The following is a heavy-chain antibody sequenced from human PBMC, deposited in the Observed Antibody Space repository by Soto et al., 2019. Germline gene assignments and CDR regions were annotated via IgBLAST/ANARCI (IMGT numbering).Heavy chain of an antibody. CDR1: GLSLRATGVG. V-gene: IGHV2-5*02. CDR2: LYWDDDK. J-gene: IGHJ6*02. D-gene: IGHD2-21*02. Sequence: QVTLKESGPTLVKPTQTLTLTCTVSGLSLRATGVGVGWVRQPPGKALEWLALLYWDDDKRYIPSLRSRLTIAKDISEKHVVLTMTNMDTVDTATYYCVQSRCGGDCLEIYSSHAYNGLDVWGQGTTVTVSS. CDR3: VQSRCGGDCLEIYSSHAYNGLDV.